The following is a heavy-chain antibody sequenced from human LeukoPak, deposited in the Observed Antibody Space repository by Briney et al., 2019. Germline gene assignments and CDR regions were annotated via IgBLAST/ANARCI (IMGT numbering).Heavy chain of an antibody. V-gene: IGHV4-34*01. Sequence: SETLSLTCAVYGGSFSGYYWSWIRQPPGKGLEWIGEINHSGSTNYNPSLKSRLTISVDTSKNQFSLKLSSVTAADTAVYYCAGYCTNGVCYSYFQHWGQGTLVTVSS. CDR3: AGYCTNGVCYSYFQH. CDR2: INHSGST. J-gene: IGHJ1*01. D-gene: IGHD2-8*01. CDR1: GGSFSGYY.